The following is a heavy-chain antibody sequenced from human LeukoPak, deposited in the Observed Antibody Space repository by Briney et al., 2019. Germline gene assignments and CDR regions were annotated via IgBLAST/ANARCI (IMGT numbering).Heavy chain of an antibody. CDR3: AMGVGAPEDLAVAADFDY. CDR2: IIPIFGTA. V-gene: IGHV1-69*06. D-gene: IGHD6-19*01. J-gene: IGHJ4*02. CDR1: GGTFSSYV. Sequence: SVKASCKASGGTFSSYVINWVRQAPGQGLEWMGGIIPIFGTANYAQKFQGRVTITADKSTSTAYMELSSLRSEDTAVYYCAMGVGAPEDLAVAADFDYWGQGTLVTVSS.